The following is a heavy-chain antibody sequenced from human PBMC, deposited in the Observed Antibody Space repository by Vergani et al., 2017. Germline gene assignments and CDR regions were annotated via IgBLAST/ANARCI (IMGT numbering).Heavy chain of an antibody. Sequence: QVQLQESGPGLVKASQTLSLTCSVSGAYVGSGGDYWSWVRRRPGMGLDWIGYIYYSGTTYYNPSLEIRLTISLDTSENHLSLKLTSVTAADTAVYYCARQKDYYMDVWGKGATVTVS. CDR1: GAYVGSGGDY. V-gene: IGHV4-30-4*08. J-gene: IGHJ6*03. CDR3: ARQKDYYMDV. CDR2: IYYSGTT.